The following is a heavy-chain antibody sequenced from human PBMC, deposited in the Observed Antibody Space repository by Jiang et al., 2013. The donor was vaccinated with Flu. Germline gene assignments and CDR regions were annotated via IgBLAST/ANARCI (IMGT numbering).Heavy chain of an antibody. Sequence: GQGLEWMGWISAYNGNTNYAQKLQGRVTMTTDTSTSTAYMELRSLRSDDTAVYYCARVTSYQPGETDYWGQGTLVTVSS. CDR2: ISAYNGNT. D-gene: IGHD1-26*01. J-gene: IGHJ4*02. V-gene: IGHV1-18*01. CDR3: ARVTSYQPGETDY.